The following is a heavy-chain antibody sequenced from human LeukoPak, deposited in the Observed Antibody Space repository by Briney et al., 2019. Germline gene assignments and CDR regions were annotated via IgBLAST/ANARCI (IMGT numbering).Heavy chain of an antibody. CDR1: GFTFSSYA. Sequence: GGSLRLSCAASGFTFSSYAMHWVRQAPGKGLERVAVISYDGSNKYYADSVKGRFTISRDNSKNTLYLRMNSLRAEDTAVYYCARVVHGIDWYFDLWGRGTLVTVSS. V-gene: IGHV3-30*04. J-gene: IGHJ2*01. D-gene: IGHD1-1*01. CDR2: ISYDGSNK. CDR3: ARVVHGIDWYFDL.